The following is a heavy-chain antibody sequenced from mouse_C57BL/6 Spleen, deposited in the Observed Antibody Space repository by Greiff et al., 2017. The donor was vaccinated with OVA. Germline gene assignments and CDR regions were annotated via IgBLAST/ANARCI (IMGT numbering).Heavy chain of an antibody. CDR2: INPNNGGT. Sequence: VQLQQSGPELVKPGASVKLSCKASGYTFTDYYMNWVKQSHGKSLEWIGDINPNNGGTSYNQKFKGKATLTVDKSSSTAYMELRSLTSEDSAVYYCARGDGSSLDYWGQGTTLTVSS. V-gene: IGHV1-26*01. J-gene: IGHJ2*01. CDR3: ARGDGSSLDY. CDR1: GYTFTDYY. D-gene: IGHD1-1*01.